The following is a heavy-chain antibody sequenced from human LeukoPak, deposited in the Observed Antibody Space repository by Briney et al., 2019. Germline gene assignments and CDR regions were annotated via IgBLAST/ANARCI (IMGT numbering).Heavy chain of an antibody. D-gene: IGHD3-22*01. CDR3: AKTGGYYYDSSGYYYYY. CDR2: ISGSGGST. CDR1: GFTFSSYW. V-gene: IGHV3-23*01. Sequence: GGSLRLSCAASGFTFSSYWMSWVRQAPGKGLEWVSAISGSGGSTYYADSVKGRFTISRDNSKNTLYLQMNSLRAEDTAVYYCAKTGGYYYDSSGYYYYYWGQGTLVTVSS. J-gene: IGHJ4*02.